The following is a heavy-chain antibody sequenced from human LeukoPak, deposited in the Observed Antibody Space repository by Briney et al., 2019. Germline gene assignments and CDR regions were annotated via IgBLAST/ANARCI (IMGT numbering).Heavy chain of an antibody. CDR1: GYTFAGYY. CDR2: INPNSGGT. CDR3: ARESSTAMGTVIDY. D-gene: IGHD5-18*01. J-gene: IGHJ4*02. Sequence: ASVKVSCKASGYTFAGYYMHWVRQAPGQGLEWMGWINPNSGGTNYAQKFQGRVTMTRDTSISTAYMELSRLRSDDTAVYYCARESSTAMGTVIDYWGQGTLVTVSS. V-gene: IGHV1-2*02.